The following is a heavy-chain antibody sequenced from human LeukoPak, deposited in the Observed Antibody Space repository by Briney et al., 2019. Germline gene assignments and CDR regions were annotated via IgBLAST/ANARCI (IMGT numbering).Heavy chain of an antibody. CDR1: GFTFSSYS. J-gene: IGHJ6*03. Sequence: GGSLRLSCAASGFTFSSYSMNWVRQAPGQGLEWVSYISSSSSTIYYADSVKGRFTISRDNAKNSLYLQMNSLRAEDTAVYYCARVLVPGHYYMDVWGKGTTVTVSS. CDR3: ARVLVPGHYYMDV. V-gene: IGHV3-48*01. CDR2: ISSSSSTI.